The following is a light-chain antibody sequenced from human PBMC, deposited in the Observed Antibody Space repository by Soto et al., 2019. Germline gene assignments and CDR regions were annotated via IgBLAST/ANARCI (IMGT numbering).Light chain of an antibody. J-gene: IGKJ5*01. V-gene: IGKV3-11*01. CDR3: HQPNP. Sequence: EVVSTQSPVTLSFSPGERASFSCRASQFLSSYLALYQQLPGQPPRLLTYDSTNRAAGIPARFSGSRSGTDFTLTIRSVDPEDFAMYYCHQPNPFGQGTRLEIK. CDR2: DST. CDR1: QFLSSY.